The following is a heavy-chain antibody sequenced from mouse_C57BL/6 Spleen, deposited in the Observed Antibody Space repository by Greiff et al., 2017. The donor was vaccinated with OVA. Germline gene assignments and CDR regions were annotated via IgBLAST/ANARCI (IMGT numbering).Heavy chain of an antibody. D-gene: IGHD1-1*01. V-gene: IGHV1-22*01. CDR1: GYTFTDYN. J-gene: IGHJ2*01. Sequence: EVQLQQSGPELVKPGASVKMSCNASGYTFTDYNMHWVKQSHGKSLEWIGYINPNNGGTSYNQKFKGKATLTVNKSSSTAYMELRSLTSEDSAVYYCAYGSGYYFDYWGQGTTLTVSS. CDR2: INPNNGGT. CDR3: AYGSGYYFDY.